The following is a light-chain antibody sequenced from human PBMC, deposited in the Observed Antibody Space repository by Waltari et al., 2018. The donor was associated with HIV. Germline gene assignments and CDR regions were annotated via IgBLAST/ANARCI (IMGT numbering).Light chain of an antibody. Sequence: QSALTQPASVSGSPGQSITVSCRGPTTTGRDSQYVSWYQHHPGKAPKLIIYEVSRRPSGVSNRFSGSKSGNTASLTISGLLPDDEAEYFCTSYVSSSTPEFGGGTKLTVL. CDR2: EVS. V-gene: IGLV2-14*01. CDR3: TSYVSSSTPE. CDR1: TTTGRDSQY. J-gene: IGLJ3*02.